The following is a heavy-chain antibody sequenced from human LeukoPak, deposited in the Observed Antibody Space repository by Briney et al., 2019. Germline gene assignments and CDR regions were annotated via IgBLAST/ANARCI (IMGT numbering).Heavy chain of an antibody. J-gene: IGHJ4*02. CDR3: ARVGPTYYYDSSGYYYDY. CDR2: INHSGST. D-gene: IGHD3-22*01. CDR1: GGSFSGYY. Sequence: SKTLSLTCAVYGGSFSGYYWSWIRQPPGKGLEWIGEINHSGSTNYNPSLKSRVTISVDTSKNQFSLKLSSVTAADTAVYYCARVGPTYYYDSSGYYYDYWGQGTLVTVSS. V-gene: IGHV4-34*01.